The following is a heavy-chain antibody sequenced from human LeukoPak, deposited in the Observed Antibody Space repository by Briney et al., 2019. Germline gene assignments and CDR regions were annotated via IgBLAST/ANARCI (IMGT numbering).Heavy chain of an antibody. CDR3: ARDYSYLFDY. CDR2: IKQDGSEK. J-gene: IGHJ4*02. CDR1: GFTFSSYW. V-gene: IGHV3-7*01. D-gene: IGHD2-21*01. Sequence: GGSLRLSCAASGFTFSSYWVSWVRQAPGKGLEWVANIKQDGSEKYYVDSVKGRFTISRDNAKNPLYLQMNSLRAEDTAVYYCARDYSYLFDYWGQGTLVTVSS.